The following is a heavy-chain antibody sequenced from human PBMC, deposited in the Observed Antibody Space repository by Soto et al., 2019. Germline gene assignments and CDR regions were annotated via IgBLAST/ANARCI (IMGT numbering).Heavy chain of an antibody. CDR3: AKREDSSRFGGLDI. V-gene: IGHV4-39*01. D-gene: IGHD3-3*01. Sequence: SATLYLTCTVSGGSITSGGYFWDWLRQPPGKGLEWIGTVHSTGGTYYSPSLRSRVTISVDTSKNLFSLKMTSASATDTAVYFCAKREDSSRFGGLDIWGQGTAVTVS. CDR1: GGSITSGGYF. CDR2: VHSTGGT. J-gene: IGHJ6*02.